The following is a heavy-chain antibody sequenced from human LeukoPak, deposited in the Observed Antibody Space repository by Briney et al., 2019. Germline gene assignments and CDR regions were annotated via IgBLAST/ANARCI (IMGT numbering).Heavy chain of an antibody. V-gene: IGHV4-59*08. D-gene: IGHD3-22*01. J-gene: IGHJ4*02. Sequence: SETLSLTCTVSGGSISSYYWSWIRQPPGKGLEWIGYIYYSGSTNYNPSLKSRVTISVDTSKNQFSLKLSSVTAADTAVYHCARVRFDSSGLDYWGQGTLVTVSS. CDR2: IYYSGST. CDR3: ARVRFDSSGLDY. CDR1: GGSISSYY.